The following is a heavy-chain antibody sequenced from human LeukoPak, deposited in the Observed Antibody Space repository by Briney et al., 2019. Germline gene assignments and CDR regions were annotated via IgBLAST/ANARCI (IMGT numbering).Heavy chain of an antibody. J-gene: IGHJ4*02. CDR2: IWYDGSNK. V-gene: IGHV3-33*06. Sequence: GGSLRLSCAASGFTFSSYGMHWVRQAPGKGLEWVAVIWYDGSNKYYAYSVKGRFPISRYNSKNTLYLQMNSLRAEDTAVYYCAKSPYDSSGYNVDYWGQGTLVTVSS. D-gene: IGHD3-22*01. CDR1: GFTFSSYG. CDR3: AKSPYDSSGYNVDY.